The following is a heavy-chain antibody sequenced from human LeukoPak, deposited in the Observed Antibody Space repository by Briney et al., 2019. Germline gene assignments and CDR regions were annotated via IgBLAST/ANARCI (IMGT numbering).Heavy chain of an antibody. D-gene: IGHD3-22*01. Sequence: SQTLSLTCAVSDGSISSSSYYWGWIRQPPGKGLEWIGSIYYSRSTYYNPSLKSRVTISVDTSKNQFSLKLSSLTAADTAVYYCARGVTMIVVVIHDWYFDLWGRGTLVTVSS. CDR2: IYYSRST. J-gene: IGHJ2*01. V-gene: IGHV4-39*01. CDR1: DGSISSSSYY. CDR3: ARGVTMIVVVIHDWYFDL.